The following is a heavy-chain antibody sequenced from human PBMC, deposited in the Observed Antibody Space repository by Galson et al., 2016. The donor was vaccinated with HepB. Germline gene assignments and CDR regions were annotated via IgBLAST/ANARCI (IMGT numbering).Heavy chain of an antibody. V-gene: IGHV3-23*01. CDR1: GFFFSNFV. CDR3: AKEGRDILTGYYNGDAFDI. Sequence: SLRLSCAASGFFFSNFVMTWVRQAPGKGLVWVSAISGSGGSTYYADSVKGRFTISRDNSKNTLYLQMNSLRAEDTAVYYCAKEGRDILTGYYNGDAFDIWGQGTMVTVSS. CDR2: ISGSGGST. D-gene: IGHD3-9*01. J-gene: IGHJ3*02.